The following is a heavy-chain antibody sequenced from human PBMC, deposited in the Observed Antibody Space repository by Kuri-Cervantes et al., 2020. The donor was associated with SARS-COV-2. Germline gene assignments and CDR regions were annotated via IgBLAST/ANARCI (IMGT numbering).Heavy chain of an antibody. D-gene: IGHD7-27*01. J-gene: IGHJ3*02. CDR1: GFTFSSYA. Sequence: GESLKIPCAASGFTFSSYAMHRVRQAPGKGLEWVAVISYDGSNKYYVDSVKGRFTISRDNSKNTLYLQMNSLRAEDTAVYYCAKDSKLGDLGDAFDIWGQGTMVTVSS. CDR3: AKDSKLGDLGDAFDI. CDR2: ISYDGSNK. V-gene: IGHV3-30-3*01.